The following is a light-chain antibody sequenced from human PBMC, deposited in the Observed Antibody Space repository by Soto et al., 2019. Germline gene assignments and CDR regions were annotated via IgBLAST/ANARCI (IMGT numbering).Light chain of an antibody. CDR2: DAS. Sequence: TVRNNYLPWYQQTPGQAPRLLMDDASSRATGIAVRLCGGGSGTDIALTISSLELEDFAVYYCQQNGSSQAGWTFGHGTKVDI. J-gene: IGKJ1*01. CDR3: QQNGSSQAGWT. CDR1: TVRNNY. V-gene: IGKV3-20*01.